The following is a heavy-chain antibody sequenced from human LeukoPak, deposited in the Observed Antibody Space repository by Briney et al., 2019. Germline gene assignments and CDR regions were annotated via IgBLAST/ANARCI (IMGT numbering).Heavy chain of an antibody. CDR3: ARGRPHGNDY. CDR2: IASDGSST. D-gene: IGHD4-23*01. J-gene: IGHJ4*02. CDR1: GFTFSSYW. V-gene: IGHV3-74*01. Sequence: GGSLRLSCAASGFTFSSYWMNWVRQAPGKGLVWVSRIASDGSSTTYADSVKGRFSISRDNAKITLYLQMNSLRVEDTAVYYCARGRPHGNDYWGQGTLVTVSS.